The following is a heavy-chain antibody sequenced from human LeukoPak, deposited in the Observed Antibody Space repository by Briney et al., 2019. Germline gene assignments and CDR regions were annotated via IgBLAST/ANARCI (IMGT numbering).Heavy chain of an antibody. D-gene: IGHD2-21*01. CDR1: GYTFTGYY. V-gene: IGHV1-2*02. CDR3: ARSIVVANVGLGNYYYYGMDV. Sequence: ASVKVSCKASGYTFTGYYMHWVRQAPGQGLEWMGWINPNSGGTNYAQKFQGRVTMTRDTSINTAYMELSRLRSDDTAVYYCARSIVVANVGLGNYYYYGMDVWGQGTTVTVSS. J-gene: IGHJ6*02. CDR2: INPNSGGT.